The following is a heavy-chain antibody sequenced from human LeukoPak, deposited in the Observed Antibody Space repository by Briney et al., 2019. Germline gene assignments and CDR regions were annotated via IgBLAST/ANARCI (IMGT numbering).Heavy chain of an antibody. V-gene: IGHV3-7*01. CDR1: GFTFNYYW. CDR3: ARVRKLRTRGVMDPLDY. D-gene: IGHD3-10*01. J-gene: IGHJ4*02. Sequence: GGSLRLSCAASGFTFNYYWLNWVRQAPGKGLEWVANIQQDGSEKYYVDSVKGRFIISRDNAKNSLYLQMNSLRAEDTAVYYCARVRKLRTRGVMDPLDYWGQGTLVTVSS. CDR2: IQQDGSEK.